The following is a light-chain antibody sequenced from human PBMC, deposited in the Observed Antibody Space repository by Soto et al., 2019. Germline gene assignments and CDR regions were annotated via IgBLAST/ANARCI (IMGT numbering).Light chain of an antibody. CDR2: DVS. CDR3: QQYDNRLLT. CDR1: HDISNY. V-gene: IGKV1-33*01. Sequence: DIQMTQSPSSLSASLGDSVTITCQASHDISNYLNWYQHKPGKAPKLLIYDVSNLEAGVPSRFSGSGSGTDFVFTISNLQPEDIATYYCQQYDNRLLTFGGGTKVEIK. J-gene: IGKJ4*01.